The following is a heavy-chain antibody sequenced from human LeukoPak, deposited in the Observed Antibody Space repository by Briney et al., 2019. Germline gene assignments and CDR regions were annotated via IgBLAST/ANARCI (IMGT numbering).Heavy chain of an antibody. V-gene: IGHV3-23*01. CDR3: ARRYFDY. CDR2: ISGSGDNT. Sequence: GGSLRLSCAASGFTFSSYAMSWVRQVPGKGLEWVSVISGSGDNTYYADSVKGRFTISRDNAKNSLYLQMNSLRAEGTAVYYCARRYFDYWGQGTLVTVSS. CDR1: GFTFSSYA. J-gene: IGHJ4*02.